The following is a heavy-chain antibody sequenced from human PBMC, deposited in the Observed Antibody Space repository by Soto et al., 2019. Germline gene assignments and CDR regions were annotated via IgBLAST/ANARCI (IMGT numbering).Heavy chain of an antibody. CDR1: GASISSNY. J-gene: IGHJ4*02. V-gene: IGHV4-59*01. D-gene: IGHD5-18*01. CDR2: IYYSGST. Sequence: SETLSLTCIVSGASISSNYWSWIRQPPGKGLEWIGYIYYSGSTSYNPSLKSRVAISVDTSKNQFSLKLSSVTAADTAVYYCARMAQYRYGYTDDRGQATLVTVSS. CDR3: ARMAQYRYGYTDD.